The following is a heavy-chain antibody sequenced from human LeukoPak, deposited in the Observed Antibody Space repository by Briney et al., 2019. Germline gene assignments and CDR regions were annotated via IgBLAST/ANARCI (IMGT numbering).Heavy chain of an antibody. J-gene: IGHJ3*02. Sequence: SETLSLTCSVYGGSFSSYHWSWIRQPPGKGLEWIGEINPSGSTNYNPSLKSRVTISVDTSKNQFSLKLSSVTAADTAVYYCARTDCGGECYSGGCAFDIWGQGTTVTVSS. CDR3: ARTDCGGECYSGGCAFDI. V-gene: IGHV4-34*01. CDR2: INPSGST. CDR1: GGSFSSYH. D-gene: IGHD2-21*01.